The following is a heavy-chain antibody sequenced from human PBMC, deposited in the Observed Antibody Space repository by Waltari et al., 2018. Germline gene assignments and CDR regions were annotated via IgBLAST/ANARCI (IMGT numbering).Heavy chain of an antibody. V-gene: IGHV4-39*07. CDR1: GGSISGNNYS. CDR3: ARRGPQKEFDY. Sequence: QLQLQESGPRLVKPSETLSLTCTVSGGSISGNNYSWPWIRPPPGKGLEWIGSIYYSGSTYYFPSLKSRVTISVDTSKNQFSLKLSSVTAADTAVYYCARRGPQKEFDYWGLGTLVTVSS. CDR2: IYYSGST. J-gene: IGHJ4*02.